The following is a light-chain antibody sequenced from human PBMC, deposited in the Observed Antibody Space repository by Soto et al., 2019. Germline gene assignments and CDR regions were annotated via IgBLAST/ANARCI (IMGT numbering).Light chain of an antibody. V-gene: IGKV3D-20*02. CDR2: DAS. CDR1: QSVSSNY. J-gene: IGKJ5*01. CDR3: LHRMNWPLT. Sequence: EIVLTQSPGTLSLSPGQRATLSCRASQSVSSNYLAWYQQKPGQAPSLLIYDASKRATGIPDRFSGSGSETDFTLTISSLEPEDLGVYYCLHRMNWPLTFGQGTRLEIK.